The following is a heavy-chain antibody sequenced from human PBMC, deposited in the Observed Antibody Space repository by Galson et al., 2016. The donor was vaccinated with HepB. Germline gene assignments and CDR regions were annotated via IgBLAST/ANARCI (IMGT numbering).Heavy chain of an antibody. Sequence: TLSLTCTVSDDTISITGYFWSWIRQHPGRGLEWIGYISHSGSTYYNPSLEIRLTISVDTSKNQFSLRLRSVTAADTAVYYCARGDYSSASGIPFDYWGRGTLATVSS. CDR3: ARGDYSSASGIPFDY. V-gene: IGHV4-31*03. D-gene: IGHD6-6*01. CDR2: ISHSGST. J-gene: IGHJ4*02. CDR1: DDTISITGYF.